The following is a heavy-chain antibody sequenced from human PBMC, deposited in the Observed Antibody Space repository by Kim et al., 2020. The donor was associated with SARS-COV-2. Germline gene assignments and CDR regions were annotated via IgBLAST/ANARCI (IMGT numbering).Heavy chain of an antibody. CDR3: ARGGYFDWLLTQFSAGDAFDI. Sequence: GGSLRLSCAASGFTFSSYAMHWVRQAPGKGLEYVSAISSNGGSTYYANSVKGRFTISRDNSKNTLYLQMGSLRAEDMAVYYCARGGYFDWLLTQFSAGDAFDIWGQGTMVTVSS. J-gene: IGHJ3*02. CDR2: ISSNGGST. CDR1: GFTFSSYA. D-gene: IGHD3-9*01. V-gene: IGHV3-64*01.